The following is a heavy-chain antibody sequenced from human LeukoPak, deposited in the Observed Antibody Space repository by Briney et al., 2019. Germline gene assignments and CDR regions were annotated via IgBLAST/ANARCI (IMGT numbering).Heavy chain of an antibody. CDR2: ISTSGSTI. Sequence: GGSLRLSCAASGFTFSSYEMNWVRQAPGKGLEWVPYISTSGSTIYYADSVKGRFTISRDNAKNSLYLQMNSLRAEDTAVYYCARERFFDYWGQGTLVTVPS. CDR3: ARERFFDY. J-gene: IGHJ4*02. V-gene: IGHV3-48*03. CDR1: GFTFSSYE.